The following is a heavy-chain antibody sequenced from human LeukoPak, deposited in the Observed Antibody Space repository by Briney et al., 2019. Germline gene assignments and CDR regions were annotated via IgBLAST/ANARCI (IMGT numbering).Heavy chain of an antibody. Sequence: GGSLRLSCAASGFTFSSYAMSWVRQAPGKGLEWVAVISYDGSNKYYADSVKGRFTISRDNSKNTLYLQMNSLRAEDTAVYYCARDFYDFWSGYSYGMDVWGQGTTVTVSS. CDR1: GFTFSSYA. V-gene: IGHV3-30*04. CDR2: ISYDGSNK. D-gene: IGHD3-3*01. CDR3: ARDFYDFWSGYSYGMDV. J-gene: IGHJ6*02.